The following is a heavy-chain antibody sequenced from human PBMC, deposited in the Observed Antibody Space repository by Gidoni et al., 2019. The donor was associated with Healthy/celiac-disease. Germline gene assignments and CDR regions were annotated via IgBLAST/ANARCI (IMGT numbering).Heavy chain of an antibody. CDR3: ESRVDAFDI. CDR2: LYYSVST. J-gene: IGHJ3*02. V-gene: IGHV4-39*01. Sequence: QLPLQESGAGLVKPSETWYLTCTVSGGAISSSSYYWGWRRPPPGKGLSLMGRLYYSVSTYDIRSLKSRVTTSVDTSKNQFSLKLSSVTAADTAVYYCESRVDAFDIWGQGTMVTVSS. CDR1: GGAISSSSYY.